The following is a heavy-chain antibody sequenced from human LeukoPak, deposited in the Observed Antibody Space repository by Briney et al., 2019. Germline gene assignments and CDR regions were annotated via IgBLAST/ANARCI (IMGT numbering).Heavy chain of an antibody. CDR3: AYQGWWEHCFEY. CDR1: GFTFSDAW. CDR2: IKSKTDGGTT. V-gene: IGHV3-15*01. J-gene: IGHJ4*02. D-gene: IGHD2-15*01. Sequence: GGSLRLSCAASGFTFSDAWMSWVRQAPGKGLEWVGRIKSKTDGGTTDYAAPVKGRFTISRDDSQNTVYLQMKSLETDDTAVYFCAYQGWWEHCFEYWGQGTLVTVSS.